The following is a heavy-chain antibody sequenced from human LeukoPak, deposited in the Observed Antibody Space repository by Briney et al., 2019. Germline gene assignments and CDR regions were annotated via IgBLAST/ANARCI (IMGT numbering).Heavy chain of an antibody. Sequence: SETLSLTCTVSGGSISSGGYYWSWIRQHPGKGLEWIGYIYYSGSTYYNPSLKSRVTISVDTSKNQFSLKLSSVTAADTAVCYCARAGITMVRGVIPLEWFDPWGQGTLVTVSS. CDR2: IYYSGST. CDR1: GGSISSGGYY. V-gene: IGHV4-31*03. J-gene: IGHJ5*02. D-gene: IGHD3-10*01. CDR3: ARAGITMVRGVIPLEWFDP.